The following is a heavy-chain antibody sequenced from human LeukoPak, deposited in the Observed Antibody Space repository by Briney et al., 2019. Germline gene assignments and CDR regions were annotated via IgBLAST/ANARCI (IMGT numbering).Heavy chain of an antibody. CDR3: ARSANAFDI. Sequence: KTSETLSLTCAVSGGSVSGYYWSWIRQPQGKGPEWIGKISHSGSTNYNPSLKSRVTISVDTSTNQFSLNLSSVTAADTAVYYCARSANAFDIWGQGTMVTVSS. J-gene: IGHJ3*02. CDR1: GGSVSGYY. CDR2: ISHSGST. V-gene: IGHV4-34*01.